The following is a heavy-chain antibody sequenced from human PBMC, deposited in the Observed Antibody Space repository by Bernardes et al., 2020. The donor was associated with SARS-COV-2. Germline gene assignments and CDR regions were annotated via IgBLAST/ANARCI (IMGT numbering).Heavy chain of an antibody. CDR1: VLSVSSGSYY. CDR2: IYYTGST. D-gene: IGHD3-3*01. J-gene: IGHJ6*02. CDR3: ARDSVDYDFWSGKRPEGMDV. V-gene: IGHV4-61*01. Sequence: SETLSLTCTVSVLSVSSGSYYWSWIWQPPGMGLEWVGYIYYTGSTNYNPSLKSRVTISVDTSKNQFSLNLSSVTAADTAVYYCARDSVDYDFWSGKRPEGMDVWGQGTTVTVSS.